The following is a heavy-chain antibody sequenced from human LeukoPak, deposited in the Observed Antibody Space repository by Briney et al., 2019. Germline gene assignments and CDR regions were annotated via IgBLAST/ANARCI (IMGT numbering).Heavy chain of an antibody. Sequence: RPSETLSLTCAVSGVSISSGGYSWSWIRQTPGKGLEWIAYIHDSGSTYNNPSLKSRISISIDTSKNQFSLKLNSVTAADTAVYYCARVVAAAGNNWFDPWGQGTLVTVSS. V-gene: IGHV4-30-4*07. D-gene: IGHD6-13*01. CDR3: ARVVAAAGNNWFDP. J-gene: IGHJ5*02. CDR2: IHDSGST. CDR1: GVSISSGGYS.